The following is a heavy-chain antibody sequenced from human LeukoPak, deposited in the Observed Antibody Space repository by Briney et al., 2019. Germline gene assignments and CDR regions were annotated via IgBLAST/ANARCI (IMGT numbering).Heavy chain of an antibody. V-gene: IGHV1-8*01. CDR1: GYTFTSYD. Sequence: ASVKVSCKASGYTFTSYDMNWVRQATGQGLEWMGWMNPNSGNTGYAQKFQGRVTMTRNTSISTAYMELSSLRSEDTAVYYCARTNYYGSGSYYVWFDPWGQGTLVTVSS. CDR2: MNPNSGNT. CDR3: ARTNYYGSGSYYVWFDP. D-gene: IGHD3-10*01. J-gene: IGHJ5*02.